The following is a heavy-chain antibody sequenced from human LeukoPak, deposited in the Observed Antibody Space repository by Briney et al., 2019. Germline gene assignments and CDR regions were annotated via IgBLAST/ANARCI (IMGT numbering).Heavy chain of an antibody. D-gene: IGHD2-21*02. CDR3: ARLYCGGDCYVDY. V-gene: IGHV3-11*01. Sequence: GGSLRLSCAASGFTFSDYYMTWIRQAPGKGLEQVSYISSSGSTISYTDSVKGRFTISRDNAKNSLYLQMNSLRVEDMAVYYCARLYCGGDCYVDYWGQGTLVTVSS. J-gene: IGHJ4*02. CDR1: GFTFSDYY. CDR2: ISSSGSTI.